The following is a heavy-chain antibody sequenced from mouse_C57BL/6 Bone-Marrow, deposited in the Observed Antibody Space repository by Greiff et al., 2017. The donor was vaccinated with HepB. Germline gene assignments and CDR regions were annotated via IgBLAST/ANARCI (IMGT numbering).Heavy chain of an antibody. CDR2: ISYDGSN. D-gene: IGHD2-13*01. CDR1: GYSITSGYY. V-gene: IGHV3-6*01. CDR3: ARGVMDYSDY. J-gene: IGHJ2*01. Sequence: EVHLVESGPGLVKPSQSLSLTCSVTGYSITSGYYWNWIRQFPGNKLEWMGYISYDGSNNYNPSLKNRISITRDTSKNQFFLKLNSVTTEDTATYYCARGVMDYSDYWGQGTTLTVSS.